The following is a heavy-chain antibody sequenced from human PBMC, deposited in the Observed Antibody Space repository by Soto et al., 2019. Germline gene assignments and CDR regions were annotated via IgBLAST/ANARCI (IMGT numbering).Heavy chain of an antibody. CDR1: GFNFPNYA. V-gene: IGHV3-23*01. D-gene: IGHD6-13*01. Sequence: PGGSLRLSCTTSGFNFPNYAMSWVRQAPGKGLEWVSAISGSGGSTYYADSVKGRFTISRDNSKNTLYLQMNSLRAEDTAVYYCICWDLLATQLVYWGQGTLVTVSS. CDR2: ISGSGGST. J-gene: IGHJ4*02. CDR3: ICWDLLATQLVY.